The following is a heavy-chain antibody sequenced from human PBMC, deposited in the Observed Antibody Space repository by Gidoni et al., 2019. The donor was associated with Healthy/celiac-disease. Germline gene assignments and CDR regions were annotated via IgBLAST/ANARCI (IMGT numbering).Heavy chain of an antibody. D-gene: IGHD2-2*01. J-gene: IGHJ6*02. V-gene: IGHV1-69*01. CDR1: GGTFSSYA. CDR3: ATRPDIVVVPAAMHYYGMDV. Sequence: QVQLVQSGAEVKKPGSSVKVSCKASGGTFSSYAISWVRQAPGQGLEWMGGIIPIFGTANYAQKFQGRVTITADESTSTAYMELSSLRSEDTAVYYCATRPDIVVVPAAMHYYGMDVWGQGTTVTVSS. CDR2: IIPIFGTA.